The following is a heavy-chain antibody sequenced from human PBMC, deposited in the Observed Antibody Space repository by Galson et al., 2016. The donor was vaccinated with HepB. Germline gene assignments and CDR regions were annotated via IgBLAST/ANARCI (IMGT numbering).Heavy chain of an antibody. CDR2: INSSGSNT. CDR3: ARARYSSSWFGDFDY. Sequence: SLRLSCAASGFTIRNYWMTWFRQSPGKGLEWVSGINSSGSNTYYADSVKGRFTISRDNSDNTLYLHMNSLRAEDTAVYYCARARYSSSWFGDFDYWGQGTLVIVSS. V-gene: IGHV3-23*01. J-gene: IGHJ4*02. CDR1: GFTIRNYW. D-gene: IGHD6-19*01.